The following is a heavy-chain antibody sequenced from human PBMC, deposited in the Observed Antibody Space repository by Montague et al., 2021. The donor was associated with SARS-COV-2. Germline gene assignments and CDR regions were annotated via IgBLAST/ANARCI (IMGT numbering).Heavy chain of an antibody. Sequence: SETLSLTCSRLVSWNSGEDRKSIRLNPSNHGNSYAEFSQNKNTNYNPSLKSRVTISVDTSKNQFSLKLSSVTAADTAVYYCARVRAVTTFYYYYYGMDVWGQGTTVTVSS. D-gene: IGHD4-17*01. CDR3: ARVRAVTTFYYYYYGMDV. V-gene: IGHV4-34*01. J-gene: IGHJ6*02. CDR1: VSWNSGED. CDR2: FSQNKNT.